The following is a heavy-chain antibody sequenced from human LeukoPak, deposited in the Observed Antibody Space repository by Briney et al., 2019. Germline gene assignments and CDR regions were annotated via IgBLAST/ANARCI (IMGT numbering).Heavy chain of an antibody. CDR1: GFTFSNAW. Sequence: PGGSLRLSCAASGFTFSNAWMSWVRQAPGKGLEWVDRIKSKTDGGTTDYAAPVKGRFTISRDDSKNTLYLQMNSLKTEDTAVYYCTTEGGIQGVVVMTFDYWGQGTLVTVSS. CDR2: IKSKTDGGTT. V-gene: IGHV3-15*01. J-gene: IGHJ4*02. CDR3: TTEGGIQGVVVMTFDY. D-gene: IGHD3-22*01.